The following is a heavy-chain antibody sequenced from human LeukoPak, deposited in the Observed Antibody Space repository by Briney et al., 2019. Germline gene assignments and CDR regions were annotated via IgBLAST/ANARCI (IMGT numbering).Heavy chain of an antibody. D-gene: IGHD2-15*01. Sequence: GRSLRLSCAASGFTFSSYGMHWVRQAPGKGLEWVAVIWYDGSNKYYADSVKGRFTIFRDNSKNTLYLQMNSLRAEDTAVYYCAKDLVVVASFIDYWGQGTLVTVSS. J-gene: IGHJ4*02. CDR1: GFTFSSYG. CDR3: AKDLVVVASFIDY. V-gene: IGHV3-33*06. CDR2: IWYDGSNK.